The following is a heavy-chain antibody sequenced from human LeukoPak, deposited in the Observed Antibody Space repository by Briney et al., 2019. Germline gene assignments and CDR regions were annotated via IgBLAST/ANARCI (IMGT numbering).Heavy chain of an antibody. V-gene: IGHV1-2*02. D-gene: IGHD5-12*01. CDR3: ARARGYSGYELLLDFDY. Sequence: ASVKVSCKAAGYTFTGYFMHWVRQAPGQGLEWMGWINPNSGGTNYAQKFQGRVTMTRDTSISTAYMELSRLRSDDTAVYYCARARGYSGYELLLDFDYWGQGTLVTVSS. J-gene: IGHJ4*02. CDR1: GYTFTGYF. CDR2: INPNSGGT.